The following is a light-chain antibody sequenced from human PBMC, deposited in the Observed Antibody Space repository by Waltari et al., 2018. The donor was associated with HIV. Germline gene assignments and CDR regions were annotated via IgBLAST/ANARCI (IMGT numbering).Light chain of an antibody. V-gene: IGKV3-20*01. CDR1: QSVSSSY. CDR2: GGS. Sequence: EIVLTQSPGTLSLSPGERATLSCRASQSVSSSYLAWYQQKPGQAPRLLLYGGSSRATCIPDRFSGSGSGTDFTLTISRLEPEDFAVYYCQQYGSSPITFGQGTRLEIK. CDR3: QQYGSSPIT. J-gene: IGKJ5*01.